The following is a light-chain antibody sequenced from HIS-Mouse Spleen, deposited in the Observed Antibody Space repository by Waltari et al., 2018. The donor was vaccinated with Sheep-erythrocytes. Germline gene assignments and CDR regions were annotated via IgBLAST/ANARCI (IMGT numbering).Light chain of an antibody. V-gene: IGLV2-8*01. CDR2: EVS. CDR3: SSYAGSNNWV. CDR1: SSDVGGYNY. J-gene: IGLJ3*02. Sequence: SAPPQPPSASGSPGQSVTISCTGTSSDVGGYNYVSWYQQHPGKAPKLMIYEVSKRHSGVPDRFSGSKSGNTASLTVSGLQAEDEADYYCSSYAGSNNWVFGGGTKLTVL.